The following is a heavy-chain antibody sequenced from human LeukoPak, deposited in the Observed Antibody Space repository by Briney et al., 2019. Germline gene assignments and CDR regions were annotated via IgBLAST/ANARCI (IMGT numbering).Heavy chain of an antibody. CDR2: ISSVSTFI. J-gene: IGHJ4*02. V-gene: IGHV3-21*01. D-gene: IGHD3-10*01. Sequence: GGSLRLSCAASGFTFSTYSMNWVRQAPGKGLEWVSLISSVSTFISYADSVKGRFTISRDNAKNSLYLQMNSLTAEDTAVYYCARVGSGNSFDYWGQGTLVTVSS. CDR3: ARVGSGNSFDY. CDR1: GFTFSTYS.